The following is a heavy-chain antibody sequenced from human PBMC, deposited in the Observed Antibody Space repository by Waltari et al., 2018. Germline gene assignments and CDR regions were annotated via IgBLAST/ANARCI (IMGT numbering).Heavy chain of an antibody. J-gene: IGHJ4*02. D-gene: IGHD3-3*01. CDR2: IRSKAYGWKP. V-gene: IGHV3-49*04. Sequence: EVQLVESGGGLTQPGRSLRLPCTTSGLVFSSFSISWVRQAPGKGLEWVGFIRSKAYGWKPKYAASVRDRFTMSRDDSKSIAYLEMNSLKTEDTAMYFCTTQNTFWSWSYWGRGTLVTVSS. CDR1: GLVFSSFS. CDR3: TTQNTFWSWSY.